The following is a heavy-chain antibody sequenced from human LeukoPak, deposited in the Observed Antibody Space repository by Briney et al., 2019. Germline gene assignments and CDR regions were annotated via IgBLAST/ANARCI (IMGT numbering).Heavy chain of an antibody. CDR2: IYYSGST. D-gene: IGHD3-10*01. CDR3: ARDGVDTMVRGVIGY. Sequence: SETLSLTCTVSGGSIRSSSYYWGWIRQPPGKGLEWIGSIYYSGSTYYNPSLKSPVTISVDTSKHQFSLKLTSVTAADTAVYYCARDGVDTMVRGVIGYWGQGTLVTVSS. V-gene: IGHV4-39*07. J-gene: IGHJ4*02. CDR1: GGSIRSSSYY.